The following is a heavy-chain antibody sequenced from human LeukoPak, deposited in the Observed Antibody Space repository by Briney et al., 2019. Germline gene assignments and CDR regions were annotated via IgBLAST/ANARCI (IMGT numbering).Heavy chain of an antibody. V-gene: IGHV3-30-3*01. D-gene: IGHD1-1*01. CDR1: GFTFSSYA. J-gene: IGHJ4*02. CDR3: ARDYNWYFDY. Sequence: PGRSLRLSCAASGFTFSSYAMHWVRQAPGKGLEWVAVISYDGSNKYYADSVKGRFTISRDNSKNTLYLQMNSLRAEDTAVYYCARDYNWYFDYWGQGTLVTVSS. CDR2: ISYDGSNK.